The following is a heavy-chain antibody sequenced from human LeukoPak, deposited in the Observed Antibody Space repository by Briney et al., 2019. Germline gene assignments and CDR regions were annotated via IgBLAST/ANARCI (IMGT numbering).Heavy chain of an antibody. Sequence: PSETLSLTCTVSGDSISSNTYYWGWIRQSPGKGLEWIGSINFSGTTHYNPSLKSRVTISVDTSKNQFSLNLSSVTAADTAVYYCARLFRWGSYRSSYFDYWGQGTLVTVSS. V-gene: IGHV4-39*01. CDR1: GDSISSNTYY. CDR3: ARLFRWGSYRSSYFDY. D-gene: IGHD3-16*02. J-gene: IGHJ4*02. CDR2: INFSGTT.